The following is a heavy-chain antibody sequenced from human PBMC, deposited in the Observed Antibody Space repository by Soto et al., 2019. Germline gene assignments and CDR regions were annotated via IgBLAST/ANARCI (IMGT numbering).Heavy chain of an antibody. J-gene: IGHJ4*02. CDR2: IYYSGST. D-gene: IGHD4-17*01. CDR1: GGSISTGGYY. V-gene: IGHV4-31*03. CDR3: ARGLSVTLFDN. Sequence: QVQLQESGPGLVKPSQTLSLTCTVSGGSISTGGYYWTWIRQRPGKGLEWIGYIYYSGSTYYNPSRKSRVTISVDTSKNQFSLKLSSVTAADTAVYYCARGLSVTLFDNWGQGTLVTVSS.